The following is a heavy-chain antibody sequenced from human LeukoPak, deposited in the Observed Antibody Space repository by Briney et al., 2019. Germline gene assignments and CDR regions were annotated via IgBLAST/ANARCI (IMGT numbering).Heavy chain of an antibody. Sequence: PGGSLRLSCAASGFTFSDYYMSWIRQAPGKGLEWVSSISSSSNYIYYADSVKGRFTISRDNAKNSLYLQMNSLRVEDTDVYYCARDVGASAPDAFDIWGQGTMVTVSS. D-gene: IGHD1-26*01. CDR3: ARDVGASAPDAFDI. CDR1: GFTFSDYY. V-gene: IGHV3-11*06. J-gene: IGHJ3*02. CDR2: ISSSSNYI.